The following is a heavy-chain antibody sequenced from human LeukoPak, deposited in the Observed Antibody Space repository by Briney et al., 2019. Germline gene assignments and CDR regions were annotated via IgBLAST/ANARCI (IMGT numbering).Heavy chain of an antibody. V-gene: IGHV3-30*01. CDR1: GFTFSNYT. CDR3: ARVVFLGKWSIPFDS. Sequence: PGGSLRLSCAASGFTFSNYTMHWVRQAPGKGLEWVAVISYDGNNKYYADSVKGRFTISRDNSKNTLYLQMNNLRAEDTAVYFCARVVFLGKWSIPFDSWGPGTLVTVCS. J-gene: IGHJ4*02. D-gene: IGHD3-16*01. CDR2: ISYDGNNK.